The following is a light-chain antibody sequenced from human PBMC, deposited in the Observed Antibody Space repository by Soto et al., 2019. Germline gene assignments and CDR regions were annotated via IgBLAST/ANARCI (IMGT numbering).Light chain of an antibody. CDR2: EVS. V-gene: IGLV2-14*03. J-gene: IGLJ1*01. CDR1: ISDIGGYKY. CDR3: ISYTDSSTFV. Sequence: QSVLTQPASVSGSPGQSITISCTGTISDIGGYKYVSWYQQHPDKAPKLMIYEVSNRPSGVPNRFSGSKSGTTASLTISGLQDEDEADYYCISYTDSSTFVFGTGTKLTVL.